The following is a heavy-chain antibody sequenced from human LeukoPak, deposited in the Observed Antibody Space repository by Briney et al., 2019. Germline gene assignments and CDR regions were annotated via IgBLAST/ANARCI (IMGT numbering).Heavy chain of an antibody. CDR2: IYNGGST. Sequence: PGGSLRLSCAASGFTVSSNYMSWVHQASGKGLEWVSTIYNGGSTRYADSVKGRFTISRDNSKNTLYLQMNSLRAEDTAVYYCARGWAAAGSYYFDYWGQGTLVTISS. CDR1: GFTVSSNY. CDR3: ARGWAAAGSYYFDY. V-gene: IGHV3-66*01. J-gene: IGHJ4*02. D-gene: IGHD6-13*01.